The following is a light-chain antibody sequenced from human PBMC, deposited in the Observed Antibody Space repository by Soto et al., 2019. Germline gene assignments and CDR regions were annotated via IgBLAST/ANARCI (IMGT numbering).Light chain of an antibody. CDR2: DDN. Sequence: QSALTQPPSVSAAPGQKVTISCSGSSSNIGGNSVSSYQQLPGTAPKLLIYDDNKRPSGIPDRFSGSKSGTSATLGITGFQTGDEADYYCGSWDSSLSAYVFGTGTKVTVL. CDR3: GSWDSSLSAYV. V-gene: IGLV1-51*01. J-gene: IGLJ1*01. CDR1: SSNIGGNS.